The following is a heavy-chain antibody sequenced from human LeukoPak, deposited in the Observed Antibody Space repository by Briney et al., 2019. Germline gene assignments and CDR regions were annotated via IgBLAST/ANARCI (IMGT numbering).Heavy chain of an antibody. Sequence: GGSLRLSCAASGFTFNSYSMNWDRQAPGKGLDWVSYISPSSSTIFYADSVKGRFTISRDNAKNSLYLQMISLRDEDTALYYCARGLGPGAAPFRYFDLWGRGTLVTVSS. CDR2: ISPSSSTI. CDR3: ARGLGPGAAPFRYFDL. CDR1: GFTFNSYS. D-gene: IGHD6-13*01. J-gene: IGHJ2*01. V-gene: IGHV3-48*02.